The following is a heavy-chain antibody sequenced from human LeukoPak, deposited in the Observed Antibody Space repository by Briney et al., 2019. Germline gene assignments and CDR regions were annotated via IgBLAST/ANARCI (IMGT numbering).Heavy chain of an antibody. Sequence: SETLSITCAVYGGSFSGYYWSWLRQPPGKGLEWIGEINHSGSTNYNPSLKSRVTISVDTSKNQFSLKLSSVTAADTAVYYCARGGDYYDSSGYPTLFDYWGQGTLVTVSS. CDR2: INHSGST. V-gene: IGHV4-34*01. CDR1: GGSFSGYY. CDR3: ARGGDYYDSSGYPTLFDY. D-gene: IGHD3-22*01. J-gene: IGHJ4*02.